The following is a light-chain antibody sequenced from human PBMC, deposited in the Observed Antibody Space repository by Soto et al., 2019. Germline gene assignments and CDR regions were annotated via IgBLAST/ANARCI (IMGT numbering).Light chain of an antibody. CDR2: GAS. CDR3: QQYATSPPRT. V-gene: IGKV3-20*01. Sequence: EIVLTQSPGTLSLSLGARATVSWRASQSVSNNFLAWYQQKPGQAPRLLIYGASSRATGIPDRFSGSGSGTDFTLTISRLETEDFGVYYCQQYATSPPRTFGQGTKVDIK. CDR1: QSVSNNF. J-gene: IGKJ1*01.